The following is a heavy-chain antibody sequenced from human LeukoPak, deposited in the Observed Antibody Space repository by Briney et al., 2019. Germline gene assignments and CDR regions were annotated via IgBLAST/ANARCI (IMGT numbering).Heavy chain of an antibody. Sequence: PSETQSLTCTVSGGSISSYCWSWVRQPPGKGLEWIGYIYPSGSTDYNPSLRSRVTMSVDTSKSQLSMELRYLTAADTAMYYCATSYDSKTAPYDVWGLGILVTVSS. CDR3: ATSYDSKTAPYDV. D-gene: IGHD3-3*01. CDR1: GGSISSYC. V-gene: IGHV4-4*09. CDR2: IYPSGST. J-gene: IGHJ4*02.